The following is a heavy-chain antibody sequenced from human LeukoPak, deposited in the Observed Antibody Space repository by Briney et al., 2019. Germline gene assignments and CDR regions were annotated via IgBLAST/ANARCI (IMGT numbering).Heavy chain of an antibody. D-gene: IGHD6-19*01. Sequence: SETLSLTCTVSGGSISSYYWSWIRQPPGKGLEWIGYIYYSGSTNYNPSLKSRVIISVDTSKNQISLKLSSVTAADTAVYYCARGLLGYSSGWNNAFDIWGQGTMVTVSS. V-gene: IGHV4-59*01. J-gene: IGHJ3*02. CDR3: ARGLLGYSSGWNNAFDI. CDR2: IYYSGST. CDR1: GGSISSYY.